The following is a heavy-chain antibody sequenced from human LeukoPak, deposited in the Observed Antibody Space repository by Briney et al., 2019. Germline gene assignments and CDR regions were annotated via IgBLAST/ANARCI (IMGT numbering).Heavy chain of an antibody. D-gene: IGHD3-22*01. CDR3: ARADNLFDSSGYYWTV. CDR1: GGSINSISYY. CDR2: IYYSGST. Sequence: PSETLSLTCTVSGGSINSISYYWGWIRQPPGKGLEWIANIYYSGSTSYNPSLRSRVTISVDTSKNQFSLRLTSVTAADTAVYYCARADNLFDSSGYYWTVWGQGTLVTVSS. J-gene: IGHJ4*02. V-gene: IGHV4-39*07.